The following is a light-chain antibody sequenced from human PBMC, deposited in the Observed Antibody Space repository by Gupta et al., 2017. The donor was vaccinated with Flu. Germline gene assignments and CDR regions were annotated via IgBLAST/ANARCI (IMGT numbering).Light chain of an antibody. V-gene: IGKV3-20*01. CDR3: QQYGRLPRT. CDR1: QSVSSSY. Sequence: EIVLTQSPGTLSLSPGERATLSCRASQSVSSSYLVWYQQKPGQAPRLLIYGASTRATGIPDRFGGSGSGTDFTLTISRLEPEDFAVYFCQQYGRLPRTFGQGTKVEIK. CDR2: GAS. J-gene: IGKJ1*01.